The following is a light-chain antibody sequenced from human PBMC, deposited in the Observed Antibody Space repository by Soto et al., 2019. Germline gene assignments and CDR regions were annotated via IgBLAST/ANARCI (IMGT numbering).Light chain of an antibody. V-gene: IGKV3-15*01. CDR1: QRGCNN. Sequence: SQSPGERASLSCRGGQRGCNNYLAWYQQKPGQAPRLLIYGASNRATGIPARFSGSGSGTEYTLTISSLQSEDFAVYYCQQYNNWLRTFAQGTKVDIK. CDR3: QQYNNWLRT. CDR2: GAS. J-gene: IGKJ1*01.